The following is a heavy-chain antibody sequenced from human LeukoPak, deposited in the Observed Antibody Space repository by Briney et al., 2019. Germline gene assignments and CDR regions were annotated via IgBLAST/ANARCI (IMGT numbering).Heavy chain of an antibody. D-gene: IGHD4-17*01. J-gene: IGHJ5*02. CDR1: GGSISGGGYY. CDR3: ARDPGYGDYVHWFYL. CDR2: IFYSGSA. V-gene: IGHV4-31*03. Sequence: SETLSLPCTVSGGSISGGGYYWSWIRQHPGKGLEWIGYIFYSGSAYSNPSLKSRVTISIDTSKNQFSLNLSSVTAADTAVYYCARDPGYGDYVHWFYLCGQRTLVTVSS.